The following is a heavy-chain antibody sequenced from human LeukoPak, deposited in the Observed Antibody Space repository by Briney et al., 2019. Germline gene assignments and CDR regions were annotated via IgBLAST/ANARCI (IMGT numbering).Heavy chain of an antibody. Sequence: SETLSLTCAVYGGSFSGYYWSWIRQPPGKGLEWIGEINHSGSTNYNPSLKSRVTISVDTSKNQFSLKLSSVTAADTAVYYCARRPGVYYDSSGYLSPRRPYAFDIWGQGTMVTVSS. CDR3: ARRPGVYYDSSGYLSPRRPYAFDI. V-gene: IGHV4-34*01. J-gene: IGHJ3*02. CDR2: INHSGST. CDR1: GGSFSGYY. D-gene: IGHD3-22*01.